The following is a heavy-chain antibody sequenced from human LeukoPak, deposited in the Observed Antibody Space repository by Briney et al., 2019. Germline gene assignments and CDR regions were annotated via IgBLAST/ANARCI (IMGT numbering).Heavy chain of an antibody. CDR2: IYHSGST. J-gene: IGHJ4*02. CDR3: ARASPAVAATFDY. Sequence: PSQTLSLTCTVSGGSISSGGYYWSWIRQPPGKGLEWIGYIYHSGSTYYNPSLKSRVTISVDRSKNQFSLKLSSVTAADTAVYYCARASPAVAATFDYWGQGTLVTVSS. V-gene: IGHV4-30-2*01. CDR1: GGSISSGGYY. D-gene: IGHD6-19*01.